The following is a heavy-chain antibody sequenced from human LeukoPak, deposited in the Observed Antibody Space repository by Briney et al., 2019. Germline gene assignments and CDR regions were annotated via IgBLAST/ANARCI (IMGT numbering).Heavy chain of an antibody. CDR1: GFTFNNYW. CDR3: ARGPSSGNALNY. Sequence: GGSLRLSCADTGFTFNNYWMNWVRQAPGKGLEWVAKIKQDGSEKYYVDSVKGRFTISRDNAKNSLYLQMNSLRAEDTAVYFCARGPSSGNALNYWGQGTLVSVSS. J-gene: IGHJ4*02. D-gene: IGHD3-16*01. V-gene: IGHV3-7*04. CDR2: IKQDGSEK.